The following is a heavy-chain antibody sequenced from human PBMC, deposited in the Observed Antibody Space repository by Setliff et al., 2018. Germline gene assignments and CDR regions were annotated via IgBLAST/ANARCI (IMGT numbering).Heavy chain of an antibody. V-gene: IGHV3-48*01. CDR1: GFNFNSYS. Sequence: PGGSLRLSCAASGFNFNSYSMNWVRQAPGKGLEWVSYMSHTSMIYYADSVKGRFTISRDSAKNSLYLQLNSLRAEDTAVYYCARVYDFWSGYYVDYWGQGTLVTVSS. CDR2: MSHTSMI. CDR3: ARVYDFWSGYYVDY. D-gene: IGHD3-3*01. J-gene: IGHJ4*02.